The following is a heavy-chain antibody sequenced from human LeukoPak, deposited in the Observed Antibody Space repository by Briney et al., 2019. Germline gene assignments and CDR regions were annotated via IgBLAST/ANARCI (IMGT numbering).Heavy chain of an antibody. CDR1: GFTVSSNY. Sequence: GGSLRLSCAASGFTVSSNYMSWVRQAPGKGLECVSVIYSGGSTYYADSVKGRFTISRDNSKNTLYLQMNSLRAEDTAVYYCARDQGYYDSSGYYPVFDYWGQGTLVTVSS. CDR2: IYSGGST. CDR3: ARDQGYYDSSGYYPVFDY. D-gene: IGHD3-22*01. J-gene: IGHJ4*02. V-gene: IGHV3-66*01.